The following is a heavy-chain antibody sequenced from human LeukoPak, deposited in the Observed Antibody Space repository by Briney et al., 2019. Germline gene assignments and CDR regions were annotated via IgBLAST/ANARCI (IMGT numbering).Heavy chain of an antibody. CDR1: GCTFTGYY. CDR2: VNPNSGGT. V-gene: IGHV1-2*02. D-gene: IGHD5-24*01. Sequence: ASVTVSCKASGCTFTGYYIHWVRQAPGQGLEWMGWVNPNSGGTNYSQKFQGRVTMTRDTSISTAYMELSRLRSDDTAFYYCARDHSVTRGAYYFDYWGQGTLVTVSS. CDR3: ARDHSVTRGAYYFDY. J-gene: IGHJ4*02.